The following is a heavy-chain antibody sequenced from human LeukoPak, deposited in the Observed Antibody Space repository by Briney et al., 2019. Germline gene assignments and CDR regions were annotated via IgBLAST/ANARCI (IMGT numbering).Heavy chain of an antibody. D-gene: IGHD5-12*01. J-gene: IGHJ4*02. V-gene: IGHV3-30*03. CDR3: ASGGYSGYEVYYFDY. CDR1: GFTFSSYG. Sequence: GGSLRLSCAASGFTFSSYGMHWVRQAPGKGLEWVAVISYDGSNKYYADSVKGRFTISRDNSKNTLYLQMNSLRAEDTAVYYCASGGYSGYEVYYFDYWGQGTLVTVSS. CDR2: ISYDGSNK.